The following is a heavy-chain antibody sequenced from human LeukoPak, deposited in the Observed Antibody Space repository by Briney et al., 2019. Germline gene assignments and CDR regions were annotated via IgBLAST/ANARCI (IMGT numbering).Heavy chain of an antibody. Sequence: PGRSLRLSCAASGFTFSSYAMHWVRQAPGKGLEWVAVISYDGSNKYYADSVKGRFTISRDNSKNTLYLQMNSLRAEDTAVYYCARDGGITIFGDFDYWGQGTLVTVSS. J-gene: IGHJ4*02. CDR3: ARDGGITIFGDFDY. V-gene: IGHV3-30*04. CDR1: GFTFSSYA. CDR2: ISYDGSNK. D-gene: IGHD3-3*01.